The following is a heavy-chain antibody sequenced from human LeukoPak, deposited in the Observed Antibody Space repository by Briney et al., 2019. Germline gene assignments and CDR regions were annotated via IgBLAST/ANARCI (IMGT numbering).Heavy chain of an antibody. V-gene: IGHV4-34*01. Sequence: PETLSLTCAVYGGSFSGYYWSWIRQPPGKGLEWIGEINHSGSTNYNPSLKSRVTISVDTSKNQFSLKLSSVTAADTAVYYCASTDLITMVRGPMRYWGQGTLVTVSS. CDR2: INHSGST. J-gene: IGHJ4*02. CDR3: ASTDLITMVRGPMRY. CDR1: GGSFSGYY. D-gene: IGHD3-10*01.